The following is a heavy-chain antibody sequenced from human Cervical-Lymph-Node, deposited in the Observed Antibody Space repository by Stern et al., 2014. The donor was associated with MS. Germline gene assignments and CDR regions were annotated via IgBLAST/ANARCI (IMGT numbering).Heavy chain of an antibody. CDR2: INWNRGTI. CDR3: AKDVRISGYSSYFDS. CDR1: GFTFDDYA. D-gene: IGHD3-22*01. Sequence: QLVESGGGLVQPGRSLRLSCAASGFTFDDYAMHWVRQGPGKGLEWVSSINWNRGTIAYADSVKGRFTISRDNAKNSLYLQMDSLTTEDTALYYCAKDVRISGYSSYFDSWGQGTLVTVSS. V-gene: IGHV3-9*01. J-gene: IGHJ4*02.